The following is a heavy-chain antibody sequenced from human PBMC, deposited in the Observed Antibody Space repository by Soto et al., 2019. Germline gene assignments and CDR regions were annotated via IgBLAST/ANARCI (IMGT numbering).Heavy chain of an antibody. CDR3: ARDVVGSDYFDA. D-gene: IGHD1-26*01. Sequence: QVQLVQSGAEVRKPGASVKVSCKASGYTFTDYYMHWVRQAPGQGLEWMGWIIPKTGGTNYVQKFQVRVTMNRYTLIIKAYMELSMLRCDDTAVYYCARDVVGSDYFDAGGQGTLVTVSS. J-gene: IGHJ4*02. CDR1: GYTFTDYY. V-gene: IGHV1-2*02. CDR2: IIPKTGGT.